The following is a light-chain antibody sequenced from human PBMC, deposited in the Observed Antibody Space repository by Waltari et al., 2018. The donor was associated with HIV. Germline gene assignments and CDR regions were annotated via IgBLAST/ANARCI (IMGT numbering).Light chain of an antibody. J-gene: IGKJ2*01. CDR2: EAS. CDR1: QRVNSY. Sequence: EIVMTQSPATLSVSLGERATLSCRASQRVNSYLAWYQQKPGQAPRLLIYEASTRATGVPARFSGSGSGTEFTLTISTLQSEDFAVYYCQQFIFWPFTFGQGTKLEI. CDR3: QQFIFWPFT. V-gene: IGKV3-15*01.